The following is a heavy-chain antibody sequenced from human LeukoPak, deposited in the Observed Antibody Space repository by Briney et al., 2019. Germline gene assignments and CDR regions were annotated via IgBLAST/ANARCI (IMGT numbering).Heavy chain of an antibody. CDR3: ARSSPGRYFDWLLLSFDY. CDR1: GGTFSSYA. Sequence: SVKVSCKASGGTFSSYAISWVRQAPGQGLGWMGGIIPIFGTANYAQKFQGRVTITADKSTSTAYMELSSLRSEDTAVYYCARSSPGRYFDWLLLSFDYWGQGTLVTVSS. CDR2: IIPIFGTA. J-gene: IGHJ4*02. D-gene: IGHD3-9*01. V-gene: IGHV1-69*06.